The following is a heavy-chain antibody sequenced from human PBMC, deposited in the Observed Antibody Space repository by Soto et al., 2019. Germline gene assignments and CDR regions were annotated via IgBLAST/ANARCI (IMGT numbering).Heavy chain of an antibody. CDR2: IIPVIDTA. CDR3: ARGSGADAFDI. D-gene: IGHD7-27*01. V-gene: IGHV1-69*06. CDR1: GGTFN. J-gene: IGHJ3*02. Sequence: QVQLVQSGAEVKKPGSSVKVSRKVSGGTFNIRWVRQAPGQGLEWMGGIIPVIDTANYARKFQGRVVISADRATNIVYMEMMSLTLEDTAVYYCARGSGADAFDIWGQGTMVTVSS.